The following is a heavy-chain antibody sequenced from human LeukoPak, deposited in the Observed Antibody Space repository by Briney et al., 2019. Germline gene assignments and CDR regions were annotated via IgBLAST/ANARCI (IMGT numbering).Heavy chain of an antibody. V-gene: IGHV3-21*04. Sequence: PGGSLRLSCAASGFTFSSYSMNWVRQAPGKGLEGVSSISSSSSYIYYADSVKGRFTISRDNAKNSLYLQMNSLRAQDTAVYYCARSMVRGVITFDYGGQGTLVPVS. CDR1: GFTFSSYS. D-gene: IGHD3-10*01. CDR2: ISSSSSYI. J-gene: IGHJ4*02. CDR3: ARSMVRGVITFDY.